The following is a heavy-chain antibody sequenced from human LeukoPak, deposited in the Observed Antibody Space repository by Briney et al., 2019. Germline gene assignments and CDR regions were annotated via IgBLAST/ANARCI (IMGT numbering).Heavy chain of an antibody. CDR1: GFTFSTYS. V-gene: IGHV3-48*01. CDR3: AKAPVTTCRGAYCYPFDY. D-gene: IGHD2-21*01. Sequence: GGSLRLSCAASGFTFSTYSMNWVRQAPGKGLEWVSYISSSSGTVYYADSVKGRFTISRDNSKNTLYLQMNSLRAEDTAVYYCAKAPVTTCRGAYCYPFDYWGQGTLVTVSS. J-gene: IGHJ4*02. CDR2: ISSSSGTV.